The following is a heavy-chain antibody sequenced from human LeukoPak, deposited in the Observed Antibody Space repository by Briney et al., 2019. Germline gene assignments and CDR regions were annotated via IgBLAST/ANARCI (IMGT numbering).Heavy chain of an antibody. CDR2: INPNSGGT. V-gene: IGHV1-2*02. D-gene: IGHD3-16*01. CDR1: GYSFTCYY. Sequence: GASVKVSCKASGYSFTCYYMHWVRQAPGQGLEWMGWINPNSGGTNYAQKFQGRVTMTRDTSISTAYMELSRLRSDDTAVFYCARDGGRWRGADYWGQGTLVTVSS. CDR3: ARDGGRWRGADY. J-gene: IGHJ4*02.